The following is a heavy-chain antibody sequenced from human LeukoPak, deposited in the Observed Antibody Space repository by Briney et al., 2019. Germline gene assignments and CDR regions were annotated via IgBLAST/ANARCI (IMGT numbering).Heavy chain of an antibody. CDR2: MNPNSGNT. CDR3: AKDHDIVATSHDY. Sequence: ASVRVSCKASGYTFTTYDINWVRQATGQGLEWMGWMNPNSGNTGYAQKFQDRVTMTRNTSMSTAYMELSGLRSEDTAVYYCAKDHDIVATSHDYWGQGTLVTVSS. D-gene: IGHD5-12*01. J-gene: IGHJ4*02. V-gene: IGHV1-8*01. CDR1: GYTFTTYD.